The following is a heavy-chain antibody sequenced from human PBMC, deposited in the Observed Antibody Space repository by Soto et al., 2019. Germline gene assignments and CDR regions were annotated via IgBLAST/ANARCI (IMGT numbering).Heavy chain of an antibody. D-gene: IGHD3-22*01. CDR2: ISGSGGST. CDR3: AKDSSYFYDSSGYYYFDY. Sequence: GGSLRLSCAASGFTFSSYAMSWVRQAPGKGLEWVSAISGSGGSTYNEDSGKGRFTIPRDNSKNTLYLQMNSRRAEAKAVFYCAKDSSYFYDSSGYYYFDYWGQGTLVTVSS. CDR1: GFTFSSYA. J-gene: IGHJ4*02. V-gene: IGHV3-23*01.